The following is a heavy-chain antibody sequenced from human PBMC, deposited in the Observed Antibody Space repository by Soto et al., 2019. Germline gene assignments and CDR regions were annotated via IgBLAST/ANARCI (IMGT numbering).Heavy chain of an antibody. CDR1: GFTFNTYG. CDR3: TNGRRQQPPLD. V-gene: IGHV3-30*18. J-gene: IGHJ4*02. CDR2: ISYDGSSK. D-gene: IGHD6-13*01. Sequence: QVQLVESGGAVVQPGKSLRLSCAASGFTFNTYGMQWVRQAPGKGLEWVAVISYDGSSKFYADSEGRFTISRDNSKNTLYLQMNSLRAEDTAVYYCTNGRRQQPPLDWGQGTLVTVSS.